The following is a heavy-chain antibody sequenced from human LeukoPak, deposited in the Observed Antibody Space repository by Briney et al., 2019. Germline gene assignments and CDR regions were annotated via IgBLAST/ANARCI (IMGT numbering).Heavy chain of an antibody. V-gene: IGHV4-34*01. CDR3: ARLGYYDSSGYYPYYFDY. J-gene: IGHJ4*02. CDR2: INHSGST. D-gene: IGHD3-22*01. Sequence: SETLSLTCAVYGGSFSGYYWSWIRQPPGKGLEWIGEINHSGSTNYNPSLKSRVTISVDTSKNQFSLKLSSVTAADTAVYYCARLGYYDSSGYYPYYFDYRGQGTLVTVSS. CDR1: GGSFSGYY.